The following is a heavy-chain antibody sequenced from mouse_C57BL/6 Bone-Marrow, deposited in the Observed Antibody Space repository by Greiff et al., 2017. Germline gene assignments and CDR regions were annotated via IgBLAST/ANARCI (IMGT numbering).Heavy chain of an antibody. V-gene: IGHV14-1*01. J-gene: IGHJ1*03. D-gene: IGHD1-1*01. CDR3: TTIGSSSYWYFDG. Sequence: VQLQQSGAELVRPGASVKLSCTASGFNIKDYYMHWVKQRPEQGLEWIGRIDPEDGDTEYAPKFQGKATMTADTSSNTAYLQLSSLTSEDTAVYYCTTIGSSSYWYFDGWGTGTTVTVAS. CDR1: GFNIKDYY. CDR2: IDPEDGDT.